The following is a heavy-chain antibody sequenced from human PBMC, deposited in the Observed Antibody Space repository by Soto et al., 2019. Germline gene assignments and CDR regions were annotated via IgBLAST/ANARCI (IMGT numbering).Heavy chain of an antibody. D-gene: IGHD2-2*01. J-gene: IGHJ4*02. Sequence: ETQSHTCPVSGVSIISNYWSWIRQTPGNGLEWIGYIYYTGSTNYNPSLKSRVSFSVDTSKNQFSLKLSSVTAADTAVYYCARYYCTSDTCYYFDYWGQGTLVTVSS. CDR1: GVSIISNY. CDR3: ARYYCTSDTCYYFDY. V-gene: IGHV4-59*01. CDR2: IYYTGST.